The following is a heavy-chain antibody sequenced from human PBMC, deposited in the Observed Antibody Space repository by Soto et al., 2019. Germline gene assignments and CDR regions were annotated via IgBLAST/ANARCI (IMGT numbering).Heavy chain of an antibody. Sequence: SETLSLTCTVSGGSVSSRSYFWGWIRQPPGKGLEWIGTIYYNGSTYYNPSLKSRVTISVDTSKNQFSLKLSSVTAADTAVYYCARGGWRHIDYWGQGTLVTVSS. D-gene: IGHD3-3*01. CDR3: ARGGWRHIDY. CDR2: IYYNGST. V-gene: IGHV4-39*07. CDR1: GGSVSSRSYF. J-gene: IGHJ4*02.